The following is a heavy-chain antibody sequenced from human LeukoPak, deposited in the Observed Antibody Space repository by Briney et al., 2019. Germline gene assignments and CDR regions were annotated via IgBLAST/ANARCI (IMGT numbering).Heavy chain of an antibody. J-gene: IGHJ4*02. CDR1: GGSLSDLY. CDR2: IYYSGST. D-gene: IGHD6-19*01. CDR3: ARIQWLVRFDY. Sequence: SETLSLTCAVYGGSLSDLYWSWIRQPPGKGLEWIGYIYYSGSTNYNPSLKSRVTISVDTSKNQFSLKLSSVTAADTAVYYCARIQWLVRFDYWGQGTLVTVSS. V-gene: IGHV4-59*01.